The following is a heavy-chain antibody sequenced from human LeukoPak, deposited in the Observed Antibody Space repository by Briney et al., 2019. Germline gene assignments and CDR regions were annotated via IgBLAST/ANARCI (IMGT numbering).Heavy chain of an antibody. CDR1: GGSISSSSYY. V-gene: IGHV4-61*05. J-gene: IGHJ4*02. Sequence: SETLSLTCTVSGGSISSSSYYWGWIRQPPGKGLEWIGFINYSGSTNYNPSLKSRVTMSVDTSKDQFSLSLSSVTAADTAVYYCARRSSGWEDNYFDYWGQGALVTVSS. CDR3: ARRSSGWEDNYFDY. CDR2: INYSGST. D-gene: IGHD6-19*01.